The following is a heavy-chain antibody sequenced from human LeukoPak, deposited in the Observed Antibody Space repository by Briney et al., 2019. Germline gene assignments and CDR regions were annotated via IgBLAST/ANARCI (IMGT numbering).Heavy chain of an antibody. CDR1: GFMFSKYD. Sequence: GGSLRLSCAASGFMFSKYDMHWVRQVTGKGLEWVSGIDRDGVTYYSGSVKGRFTSSREDAKNSLDLQMNTLRAGDTGVYYCARENLEYGDYAIDYWGQGILVIVSS. CDR3: ARENLEYGDYAIDY. J-gene: IGHJ4*02. CDR2: IDRDGVT. D-gene: IGHD4-17*01. V-gene: IGHV3-13*01.